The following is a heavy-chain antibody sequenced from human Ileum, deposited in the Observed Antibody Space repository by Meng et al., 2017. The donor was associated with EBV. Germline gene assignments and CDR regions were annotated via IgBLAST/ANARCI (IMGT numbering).Heavy chain of an antibody. V-gene: IGHV4-4*02. J-gene: IGHJ4*02. CDR3: AKNGEKYFEY. CDR2: MSDSGIT. CDR1: GGSISVINW. Sequence: QGQPPESGPGLVNPSGTLSLTCAVSGGSISVINWWSWVRQSPEKGLEWIGEMSDSGITHYNPSLKSRVTISADKSNNQFSLKLTSVTSADTAVYFCAKNGEKYFEYWGQGTLVTVSS.